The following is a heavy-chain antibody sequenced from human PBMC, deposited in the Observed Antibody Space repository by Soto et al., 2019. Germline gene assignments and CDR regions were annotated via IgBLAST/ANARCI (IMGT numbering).Heavy chain of an antibody. V-gene: IGHV1-8*01. CDR2: MNPNSGNT. J-gene: IGHJ4*02. D-gene: IGHD3-3*01. CDR3: ARGNVLRFLEWLSQFDY. CDR1: GYTFTSYD. Sequence: GASVKVSCKASGYTFTSYDINWVRQATGQGLEWMGWMNPNSGNTGYAQKFQGRVTMTRNTSISTAYMELSSLRSEDTAVYYCARGNVLRFLEWLSQFDYWGQGTLVTVSS.